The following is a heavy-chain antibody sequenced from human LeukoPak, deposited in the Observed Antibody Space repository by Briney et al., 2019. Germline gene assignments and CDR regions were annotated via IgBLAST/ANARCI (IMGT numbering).Heavy chain of an antibody. CDR1: GGTFSSYA. J-gene: IGHJ4*02. V-gene: IGHV1-8*03. CDR3: ARGGRGSWYYFDY. Sequence: GASVKVSCKASGGTFSSYAISWVRQAPGQGLEWMGWMNPNSGNTGYAQKFQGRVTITRNTSISTAYMELSSLRSEDTAVYYCARGGRGSWYYFDYWGQGTLVTVSS. CDR2: MNPNSGNT. D-gene: IGHD6-13*01.